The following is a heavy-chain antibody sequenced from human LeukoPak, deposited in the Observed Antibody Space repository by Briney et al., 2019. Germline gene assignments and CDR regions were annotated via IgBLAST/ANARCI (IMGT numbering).Heavy chain of an antibody. D-gene: IGHD3-22*01. CDR1: GFTFDVFA. Sequence: PGGSLGLSCAASGFTFDVFAMHWVLQAPGGSLEWVSLIIGDVLTPYYADSVKGRFTISRDNNKNSLYLQMHSLRTEDTAFYYCAKPNNYYDSSGYPVAYYYYYYMDVWGKGATVTVSS. J-gene: IGHJ6*03. CDR2: IIGDVLTP. V-gene: IGHV3-43*02. CDR3: AKPNNYYDSSGYPVAYYYYYYMDV.